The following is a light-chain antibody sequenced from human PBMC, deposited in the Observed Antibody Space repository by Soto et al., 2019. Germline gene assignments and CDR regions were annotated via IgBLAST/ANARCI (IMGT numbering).Light chain of an antibody. Sequence: EIVLTQFPGTLSLSPGDRATLSCRASQSVTSSSLAWYQQKVGRAPRVLIYGASNRATGIPDRFSGSGSGTDFTLTITGLEPEDFAVYYCQQYGSSPRTFGQGTRLEIK. CDR1: QSVTSSS. V-gene: IGKV3-20*01. CDR2: GAS. CDR3: QQYGSSPRT. J-gene: IGKJ5*01.